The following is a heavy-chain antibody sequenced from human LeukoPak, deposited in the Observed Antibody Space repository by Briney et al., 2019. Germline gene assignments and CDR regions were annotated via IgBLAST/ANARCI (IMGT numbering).Heavy chain of an antibody. Sequence: GESLKISCKGSGYRFTSYWIGWVRQMPGKGLEWMGIAYPGDPDTRYSPSSQGQVTISADKSISTAYLQWSSLKASDTAMYYCARRDSSGYYFIFDYWGQGTLVTVSS. V-gene: IGHV5-51*01. D-gene: IGHD3-22*01. CDR3: ARRDSSGYYFIFDY. CDR2: AYPGDPDT. CDR1: GYRFTSYW. J-gene: IGHJ4*02.